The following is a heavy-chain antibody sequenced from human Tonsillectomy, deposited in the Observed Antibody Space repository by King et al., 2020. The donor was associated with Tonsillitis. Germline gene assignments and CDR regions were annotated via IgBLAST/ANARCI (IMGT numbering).Heavy chain of an antibody. D-gene: IGHD4-17*01. J-gene: IGHJ4*02. CDR2: FYYSGNT. CDR3: ARDYGLN. CDR1: GGSISSSPYY. Sequence: QLQESGPGLVKPSDTLSLTCAVSGGSISSSPYYWGWIRQPPGKGLEWIGSFYYSGNTYYNPSLTSRVTISVDTSKNQFSLSLSSVTAADTAVYYCARDYGLNWGQGTLVTVSS. V-gene: IGHV4-39*01.